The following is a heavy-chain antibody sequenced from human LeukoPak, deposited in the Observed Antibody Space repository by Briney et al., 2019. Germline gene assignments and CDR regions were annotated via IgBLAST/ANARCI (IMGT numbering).Heavy chain of an antibody. CDR3: AKDALVTYYYYYYMDV. J-gene: IGHJ6*03. Sequence: GGSLRLSCAASGFTFSSYWMHWVRQAPGKGLVWVSRINSDGSSTSYADSVKGRFTISRDNSKNTLYLQMNSLRAEDTAVYYCAKDALVTYYYYYYMDVWGKGTTVTISS. D-gene: IGHD2/OR15-2a*01. CDR1: GFTFSSYW. V-gene: IGHV3-74*01. CDR2: INSDGSST.